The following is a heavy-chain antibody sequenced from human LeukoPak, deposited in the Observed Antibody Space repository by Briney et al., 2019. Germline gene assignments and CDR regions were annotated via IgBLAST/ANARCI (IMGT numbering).Heavy chain of an antibody. CDR1: GGSISSYY. V-gene: IGHV4-4*07. J-gene: IGHJ6*03. CDR3: ARVAYASLSGSYSLYYYYYYMDV. D-gene: IGHD3-10*01. Sequence: SETLSLTCTVSGGSISSYYWSWIRQPAGKGLEWIGRIYTSGSTNYNPSLKSRVTISVDTSKNQFSLKLSSVTAADTAVYYCARVAYASLSGSYSLYYYYYYMDVWGKGTTVTISS. CDR2: IYTSGST.